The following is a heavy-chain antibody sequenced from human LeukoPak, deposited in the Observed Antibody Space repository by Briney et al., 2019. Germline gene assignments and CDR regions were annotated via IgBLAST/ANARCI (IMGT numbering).Heavy chain of an antibody. CDR1: GFTFSSYS. D-gene: IGHD1-26*01. CDR3: AKDVGRVGASPFDI. CDR2: ISSSSSTI. Sequence: GGSLRLSCAASGFTFSSYSMNWVRQAPGKGLEWVSYISSSSSTIYYADSVKGRFTISRDNAKNSLYLQMNSLRAEDTAVYYCAKDVGRVGASPFDIWGQGTVVTASS. V-gene: IGHV3-48*01. J-gene: IGHJ3*02.